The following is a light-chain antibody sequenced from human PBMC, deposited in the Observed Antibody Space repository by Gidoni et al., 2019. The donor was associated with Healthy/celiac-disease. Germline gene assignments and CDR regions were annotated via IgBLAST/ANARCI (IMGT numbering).Light chain of an antibody. CDR1: QSVSSN. CDR3: QQYNNWPPLT. CDR2: GAS. J-gene: IGKJ4*02. Sequence: EIVMTHSPATLSVSPGERATLSCRASQSVSSNLAWYQQKPGQAPRLLIYGASTRATSIPTRVSGSGSGTEFTLTISSLQSEDFAVYYCQQYNNWPPLTFGGGTKVEIK. V-gene: IGKV3-15*01.